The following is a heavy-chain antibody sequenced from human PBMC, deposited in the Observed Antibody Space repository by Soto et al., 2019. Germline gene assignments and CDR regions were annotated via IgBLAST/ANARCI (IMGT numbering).Heavy chain of an antibody. D-gene: IGHD3-3*02. Sequence: SETLSLTCTVSGGSISSYYWSWIRQPPGKGLEWIGYIYYSGSTNYNPSLKSRVTISVDTSRNQFSLKLSSVTAADTAVYYCARAAAGISAEYFQHWGQGSPVTVSS. J-gene: IGHJ1*01. CDR2: IYYSGST. CDR3: ARAAAGISAEYFQH. V-gene: IGHV4-59*01. CDR1: GGSISSYY.